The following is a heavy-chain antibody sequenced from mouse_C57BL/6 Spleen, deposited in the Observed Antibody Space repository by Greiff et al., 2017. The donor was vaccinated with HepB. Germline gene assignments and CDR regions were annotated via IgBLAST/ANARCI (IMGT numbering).Heavy chain of an antibody. CDR3: ARGGNYRYFDV. Sequence: VQLQQSGPELVKPGASVKISCKASGYTFTDYYMNWVKQSHGKSLEWIGDINPNNGGTSYNQKFKGKATLTVDKSSSTAYMELRSLTSEDSAVYYCARGGNYRYFDVWGTGTTVTVSS. J-gene: IGHJ1*03. CDR2: INPNNGGT. V-gene: IGHV1-26*01. CDR1: GYTFTDYY. D-gene: IGHD1-1*02.